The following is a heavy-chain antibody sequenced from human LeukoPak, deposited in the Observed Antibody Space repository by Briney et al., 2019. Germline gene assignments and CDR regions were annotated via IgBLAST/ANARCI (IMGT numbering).Heavy chain of an antibody. CDR3: QAYYGSGSYSDY. J-gene: IGHJ4*02. CDR2: INHSGST. Sequence: PSETLSLTCAVYGGSFSGYYWSWIRQPPGKGLEWIGEINHSGSTNYNPSLKSRVTISVDASKNQFSLKLSSVTAADMAVYYCQAYYGSGSYSDYWGQGTLVTVSS. D-gene: IGHD3-10*01. CDR1: GGSFSGYY. V-gene: IGHV4-34*01.